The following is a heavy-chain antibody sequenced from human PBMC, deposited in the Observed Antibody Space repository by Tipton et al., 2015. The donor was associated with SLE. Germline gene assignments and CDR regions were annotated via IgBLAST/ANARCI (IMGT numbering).Heavy chain of an antibody. D-gene: IGHD6-13*01. CDR2: ISAYNGNT. J-gene: IGHJ4*02. V-gene: IGHV1-18*01. CDR1: GYTFSSYG. Sequence: QLVQSGAEVKKPGASVKVSCKASGYTFSSYGISWVRQAPGQGLEWMGWISAYNGNTHYAQKLQGRVTVTTDTSTSTAYMDLRSLRSDDTAVYYGARDGSQSGSSWLDYWGQGTQVTVSS. CDR3: ARDGSQSGSSWLDY.